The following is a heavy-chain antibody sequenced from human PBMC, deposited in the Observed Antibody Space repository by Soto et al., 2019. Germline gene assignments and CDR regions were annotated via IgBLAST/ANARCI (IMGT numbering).Heavy chain of an antibody. D-gene: IGHD3-10*01. CDR3: AKALSVTMVRGVIKPSCFDY. V-gene: IGHV3-23*01. CDR2: ISGSGGST. Sequence: PSETLRLSCAASGFTFSSYAMSWVRQAPGKGLEWVSAISGSGGSTYYADSAKGRFTISRDNSKNTLYLQMNSLRAEDTAVYYCAKALSVTMVRGVIKPSCFDYWGQGTLVTVSS. J-gene: IGHJ4*02. CDR1: GFTFSSYA.